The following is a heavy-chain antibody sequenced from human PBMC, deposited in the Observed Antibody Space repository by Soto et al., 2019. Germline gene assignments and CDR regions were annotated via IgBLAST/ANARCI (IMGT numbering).Heavy chain of an antibody. CDR1: GGSISSYY. CDR2: IYYSGST. D-gene: IGHD5-12*01. V-gene: IGHV4-59*01. Sequence: PSETLSLTCTVSGGSISSYYWSWIRQPPGKGLEWIGYIYYSGSTNYNPSLKSRVTISVDTSKNQFSLKLSSVTAADTAVYYCASIKMSRVEIATITVAYFDYWGQGTLVTVSS. CDR3: ASIKMSRVEIATITVAYFDY. J-gene: IGHJ4*02.